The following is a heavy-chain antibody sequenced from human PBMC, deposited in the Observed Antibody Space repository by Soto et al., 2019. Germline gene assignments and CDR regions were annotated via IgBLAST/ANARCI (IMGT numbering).Heavy chain of an antibody. D-gene: IGHD1-26*01. CDR1: GFSLMTNGVG. J-gene: IGHJ4*02. Sequence: QITLKESGPTLVKPTQTLTLTCTVSGFSLMTNGVGVGWFRQPPGKALEWLALIYRDDDKRYRPSLNSRVTDTKDHNKNQVVLTMTSMDPVYTATYYCAHTVARGAYWETFNYWGQGTLVTVSS. V-gene: IGHV2-5*02. CDR3: AHTVARGAYWETFNY. CDR2: IYRDDDK.